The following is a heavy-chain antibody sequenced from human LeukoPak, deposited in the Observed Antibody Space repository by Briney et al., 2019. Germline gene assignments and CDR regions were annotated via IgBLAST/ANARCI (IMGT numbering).Heavy chain of an antibody. CDR3: ARVATPYCSGGSCYFDYFDY. Sequence: GGSLRLSCAASGFSFSSKSMSWVRQAPGKGLEWVSSISRSGHSTYYADSVKGRFTISRDNAKNSLYLQMNSLRAEDTAVYYCARVATPYCSGGSCYFDYFDYWGQGTLVTVSS. V-gene: IGHV3-21*01. CDR2: ISRSGHST. J-gene: IGHJ4*02. CDR1: GFSFSSKS. D-gene: IGHD2-15*01.